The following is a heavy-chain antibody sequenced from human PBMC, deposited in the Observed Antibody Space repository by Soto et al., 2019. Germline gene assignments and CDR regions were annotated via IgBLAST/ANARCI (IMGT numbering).Heavy chain of an antibody. V-gene: IGHV1-18*04. CDR2: ISANNGNT. CDR3: ASDDGQLERRTGIDY. Sequence: QLVQSGAEVKKTGASVKVSCKASGYTFSTYGISWVRQAPGQGLEWMGWISANNGNTKYAQKLQGRVTMTTDTSTSTAYMELRSLRSDDTAVYYCASDDGQLERRTGIDYWGQGTVVTVSS. CDR1: GYTFSTYG. J-gene: IGHJ4*02. D-gene: IGHD1-1*01.